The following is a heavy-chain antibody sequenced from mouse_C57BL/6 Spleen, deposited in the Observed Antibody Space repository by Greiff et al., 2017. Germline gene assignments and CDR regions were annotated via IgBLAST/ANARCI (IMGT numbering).Heavy chain of an antibody. CDR3: ARAPGYWYFDV. J-gene: IGHJ1*03. CDR1: GYTFTDYY. CDR2: INPNNGGT. Sequence: EVQLQQSGPELVKPGASVKISCKASGYTFTDYYMNWVKQSHGKSLEWIGDINPNNGGTSYHQKFQGKATLTVDKSSSTAYMELRSLTSEDSAVYYCARAPGYWYFDVWGTGTTVTVAS. V-gene: IGHV1-26*01.